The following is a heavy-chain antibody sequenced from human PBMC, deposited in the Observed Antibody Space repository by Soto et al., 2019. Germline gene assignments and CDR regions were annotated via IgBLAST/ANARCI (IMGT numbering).Heavy chain of an antibody. Sequence: LSLTCAISGDSVSSNTASWNWIRQSPSRGLEWLGRTYFRSKWYNDYAVSVKSRIIINPDTSNNQLSLQLNSVTPEDTAVYFCAKGDNLGPKTGYAFDPWGQGIMVTVSS. V-gene: IGHV6-1*01. CDR1: GDSVSSNTAS. J-gene: IGHJ5*02. CDR3: AKGDNLGPKTGYAFDP. CDR2: TYFRSKWYN. D-gene: IGHD5-12*01.